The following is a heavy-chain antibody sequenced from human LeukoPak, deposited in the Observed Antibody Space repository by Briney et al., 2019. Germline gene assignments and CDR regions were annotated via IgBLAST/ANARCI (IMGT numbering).Heavy chain of an antibody. J-gene: IGHJ4*02. D-gene: IGHD6-13*01. CDR2: IYGGGST. CDR1: GFTVSSNY. CDR3: ARSTRSIAAAAPDY. Sequence: GGSLRLSCAASGFTVSSNYMSWVRQAPGKGLEWVSVIYGGGSTYYADSVKGRFTISRDNSKNTLYLQMNSLRAEDTAVYYCARSTRSIAAAAPDYWGQGTLVTVSS. V-gene: IGHV3-53*01.